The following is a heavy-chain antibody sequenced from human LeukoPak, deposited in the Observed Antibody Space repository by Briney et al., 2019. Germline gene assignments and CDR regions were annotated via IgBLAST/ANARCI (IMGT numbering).Heavy chain of an antibody. CDR1: GYSITSAYY. Sequence: SSETLSLTCTVSGYSITSAYYWGWIRQPPGKGLEWIGSFFLKESTYYNPSLKSRVTISVDTSKNQFSLKLSSVTAADTAVYYCARLLTYYYGRVDYWGQGTLVTVSS. D-gene: IGHD3-10*01. J-gene: IGHJ4*02. V-gene: IGHV4-38-2*02. CDR2: FFLKEST. CDR3: ARLLTYYYGRVDY.